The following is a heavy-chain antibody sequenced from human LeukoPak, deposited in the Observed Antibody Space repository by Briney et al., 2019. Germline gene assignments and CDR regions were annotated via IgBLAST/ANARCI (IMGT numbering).Heavy chain of an antibody. D-gene: IGHD5-18*01. J-gene: IGHJ4*02. Sequence: GSLRLSCAASRFTFCSYAMSSVRHAPGERLEWVSAISGSGGSTYYADSVKGRFTISRDNSKNTLYLQMNSLRAEDTAVYYCAKGGWIQLWLFDYWGQGTLVTVSS. CDR3: AKGGWIQLWLFDY. CDR1: RFTFCSYA. CDR2: ISGSGGST. V-gene: IGHV3-23*01.